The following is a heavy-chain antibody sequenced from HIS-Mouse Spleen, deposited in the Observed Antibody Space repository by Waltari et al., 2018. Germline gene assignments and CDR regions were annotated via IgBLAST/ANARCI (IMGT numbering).Heavy chain of an antibody. CDR2: MNPNSGNK. D-gene: IGHD4-4*01. CDR1: GYTFTSYD. CDR3: ARGHDYSNYFDY. V-gene: IGHV1-8*02. Sequence: QVQLVQSGSEVKKPGASVKVSCRASGYTFTSYDIHWVRQATGQGLEWMGWMNPNSGNKGYAQKFQGRVTMTRNTSISTAYMELSSLRSEDTAVYYCARGHDYSNYFDYWGQGTLVTVSS. J-gene: IGHJ4*02.